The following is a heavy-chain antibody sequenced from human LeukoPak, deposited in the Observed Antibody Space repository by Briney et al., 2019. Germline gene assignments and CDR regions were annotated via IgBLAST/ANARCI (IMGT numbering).Heavy chain of an antibody. CDR1: GYTFTGYY. V-gene: IGHV1-2*02. CDR2: INPNSGDT. J-gene: IGHJ4*01. D-gene: IGHD5-12*01. Sequence: ASVKVSCKASGYTFTGYYMHWVRQAHGQGLEWMGWINPNSGDTNYAQKFQGRVTMTMDTSIRTAYLELSGMRSDDTAVYYCAKKPYEYNFAYWGHGTLVTVSS. CDR3: AKKPYEYNFAY.